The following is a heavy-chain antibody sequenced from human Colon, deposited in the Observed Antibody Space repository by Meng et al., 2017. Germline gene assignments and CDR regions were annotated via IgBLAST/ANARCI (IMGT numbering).Heavy chain of an antibody. CDR1: GGSFFSNHF. V-gene: IGHV4-34*01. J-gene: IGHJ4*02. CDR2: INHGGST. CDR3: AIGPWELDY. D-gene: IGHD1-26*01. Sequence: QVHLQRWGAGLLKPSETLSLTCGVSGGSFFSNHFWSWFRQTPGKGLEWIGQINHGGSTNYNPSLMSRVTIFVDMSKSQFSLKVSSVTAADTAVYYCAIGPWELDYWGQGLLVTVSS.